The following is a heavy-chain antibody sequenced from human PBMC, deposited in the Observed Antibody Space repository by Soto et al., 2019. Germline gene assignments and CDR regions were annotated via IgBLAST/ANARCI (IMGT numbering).Heavy chain of an antibody. CDR2: SRSTAAHT. J-gene: IGHJ6*02. CDR3: AKDSKSVAVSAARVYGMDV. V-gene: IGHV3-23*01. CDR1: GFPFSNFS. Sequence: GPSLRLSCAGSGFPFSNFSITWERQAPGKGLECVSTSRSTAAHTYYADSVKGRVTVSRDNSKTARLVEMSSLRAEDTAVYYCAKDSKSVAVSAARVYGMDVWGQGTTVTV. D-gene: IGHD2-2*01.